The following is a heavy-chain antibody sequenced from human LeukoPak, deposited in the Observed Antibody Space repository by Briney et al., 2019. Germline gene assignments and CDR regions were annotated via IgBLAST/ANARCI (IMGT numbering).Heavy chain of an antibody. V-gene: IGHV4-39*01. J-gene: IGHJ3*02. CDR1: GGSISSSSYY. Sequence: SETLSLTCTVSGGSISSSSYYWGWIRQPPGKGLEWIGSIYYSGSTYYNPSLKSRVTISVDTSKNQFSLKLSSVTAADTAVYYCARHHDQGRDPTHLAFDIWGQGTMVTVSS. CDR2: IYYSGST. D-gene: IGHD2-2*01. CDR3: ARHHDQGRDPTHLAFDI.